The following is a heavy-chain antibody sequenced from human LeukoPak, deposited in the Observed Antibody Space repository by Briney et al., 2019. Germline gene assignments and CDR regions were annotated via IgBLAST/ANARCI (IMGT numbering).Heavy chain of an antibody. CDR3: ARVDGSCSGGSCPSGNWFDP. D-gene: IGHD2-15*01. J-gene: IGHJ5*02. CDR2: FHTRGST. CDR1: RGSISSGNYY. V-gene: IGHV4-61*02. Sequence: LSETLSLTCTVSRGSISSGNYYWSWIRQPAGKGLEWIGRFHTRGSTNYNPSLKSRVIISVDTSKNQFSLKLNSVTAADTAVYYCARVDGSCSGGSCPSGNWFDPWGQGTLVTVSS.